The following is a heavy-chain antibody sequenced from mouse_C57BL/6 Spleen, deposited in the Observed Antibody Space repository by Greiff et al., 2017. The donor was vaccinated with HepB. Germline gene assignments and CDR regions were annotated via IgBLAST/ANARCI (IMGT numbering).Heavy chain of an antibody. J-gene: IGHJ2*01. CDR2: IDPNSGGT. CDR3: ARGIYDGYPYYFDY. CDR1: GYTFTSYW. Sequence: QVHVKQSGAELVKPGASVKLSCKASGYTFTSYWMHWVKQRPGRGLEWIGRIDPNSGGTKYNEKFKSKATLTVDKPSSTAYMQLSSLTSEDSAVYYCARGIYDGYPYYFDYWGQGTLSQSPQ. V-gene: IGHV1-72*01. D-gene: IGHD2-3*01.